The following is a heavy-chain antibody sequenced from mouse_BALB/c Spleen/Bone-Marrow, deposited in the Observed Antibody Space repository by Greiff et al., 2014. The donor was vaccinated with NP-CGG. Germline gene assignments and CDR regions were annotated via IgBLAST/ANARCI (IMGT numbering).Heavy chain of an antibody. CDR1: GFDFSRYW. D-gene: IGHD2-3*01. J-gene: IGHJ3*01. CDR3: ARNGYYGWIAY. Sequence: VQLQQPGGGLVQPGGSLKLSCAASGFDFSRYWMTWVRQAPGKGLEWIGEINPDSSTINYTPSLKDKFIISRDNAKNTLYLQMSKVRSDDTALYYCARNGYYGWIAYWGQGTLVTVSA. CDR2: INPDSSTI. V-gene: IGHV4-1*02.